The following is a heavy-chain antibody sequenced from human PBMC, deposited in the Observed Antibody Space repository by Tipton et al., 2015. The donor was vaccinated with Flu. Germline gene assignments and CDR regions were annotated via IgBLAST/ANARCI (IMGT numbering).Heavy chain of an antibody. CDR1: GYTFSSYD. CDR3: ARGAQGYCSGGSCLYDS. CDR2: MNPNSGNT. Sequence: QLVQSGAEVKKPGASVKVSCKASGYTFSSYDINWVRQSTGQGLEWMGWMNPNSGNTGYAQNFQVRVTMTRNTSISTAYMELTSLTSEDTAVYYWARGAQGYCSGGSCLYDSWGQGTLVTVSS. J-gene: IGHJ4*02. D-gene: IGHD2-15*01. V-gene: IGHV1-8*01.